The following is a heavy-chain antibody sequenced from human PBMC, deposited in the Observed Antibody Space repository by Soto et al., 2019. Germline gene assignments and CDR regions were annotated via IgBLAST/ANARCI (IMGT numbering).Heavy chain of an antibody. CDR3: ARGGAGYTSSSPAHLLVN. V-gene: IGHV3-74*01. D-gene: IGHD6-6*01. CDR2: INGDGSDT. J-gene: IGHJ4*02. CDR1: GITFSSYW. Sequence: GGSLRLSCAASGITFSSYWMHWVRQVPGKGLVWVSRINGDGSDTRYADYVKGRFTISRDNAKNTLYLQMNNLRAEDTAVYYCARGGAGYTSSSPAHLLVNWGQGTLVTVSS.